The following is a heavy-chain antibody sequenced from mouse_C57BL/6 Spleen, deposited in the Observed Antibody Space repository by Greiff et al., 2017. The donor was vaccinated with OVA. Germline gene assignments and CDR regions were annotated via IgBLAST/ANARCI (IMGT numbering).Heavy chain of an antibody. D-gene: IGHD4-1*01. CDR1: GFTFSSYA. J-gene: IGHJ3*01. Sequence: EVKLVESGGGLVKPGGSLKLSCEASGFTFSSYAMSWVSQTPETRLEWVATINAGGSYTYYHDHVKGRFTLYRDNAKNNRYLQMSHLKSEDTAMYYCARLGEAHPMAYWGQGTLVTVSA. CDR3: ARLGEAHPMAY. CDR2: INAGGSYT. V-gene: IGHV5-4*03.